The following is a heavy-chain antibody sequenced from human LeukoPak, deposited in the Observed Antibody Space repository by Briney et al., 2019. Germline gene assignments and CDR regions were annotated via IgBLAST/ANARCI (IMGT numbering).Heavy chain of an antibody. CDR3: ARLLIPPWGYYYYYMDV. J-gene: IGHJ6*03. V-gene: IGHV4-34*01. D-gene: IGHD1-26*01. Sequence: SETLSLTCAVYGGSFSGYYWSWIRQPPGKGLEWIGEINHSGNTNYNPSLKSRVTISVDTSKNQFSLKLSSVTAADTAVYYCARLLIPPWGYYYYYMDVWGKGTTVTVSS. CDR1: GGSFSGYY. CDR2: INHSGNT.